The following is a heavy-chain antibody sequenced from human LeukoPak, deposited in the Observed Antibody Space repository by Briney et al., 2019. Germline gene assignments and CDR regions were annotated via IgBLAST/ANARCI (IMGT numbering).Heavy chain of an antibody. D-gene: IGHD3-22*01. CDR3: ARAPIDYDSSGYRDYYFDY. CDR1: GGSISSSSYY. J-gene: IGHJ4*02. CDR2: IYYSGST. Sequence: SETLSLTCTVSGGSISSSSYYWGWIRQPPGKGLEWIGSIYYSGSTYYNPSLKSRVTISVDTSKNQFSLKLSSVTAADTAVYYCARAPIDYDSSGYRDYYFDYWGQGTLVTVSS. V-gene: IGHV4-39*07.